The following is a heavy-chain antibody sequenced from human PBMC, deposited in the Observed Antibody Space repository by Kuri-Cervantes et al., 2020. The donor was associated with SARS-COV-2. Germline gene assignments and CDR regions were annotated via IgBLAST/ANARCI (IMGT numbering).Heavy chain of an antibody. D-gene: IGHD6-13*01. V-gene: IGHV4-4*07. CDR2: SYTSGST. Sequence: ESLKISCTVSGGSISSYCWSWIRQPAGKGLEWIGRSYTSGSTNYNPSLKSRVTMSVDTSKNQFTLKLSYVTAAETAVYYCARCLAAAGSPPPAYYYYMDVWGKGTTVTVSS. CDR1: GGSISSYC. CDR3: ARCLAAAGSPPPAYYYYMDV. J-gene: IGHJ6*03.